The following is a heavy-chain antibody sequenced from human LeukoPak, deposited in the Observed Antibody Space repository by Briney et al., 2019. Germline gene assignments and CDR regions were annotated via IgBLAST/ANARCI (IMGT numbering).Heavy chain of an antibody. D-gene: IGHD3-10*01. Sequence: ASVKISCKVSGYTFTDYYMHWVQQAPGKGLERMGLVDPEDGETIYAEKFQGRVTITADTSTDTAYMELSSLRSEDTAVYYCATDGGSGSYDYWGQGTLVTVSS. J-gene: IGHJ4*02. CDR1: GYTFTDYY. V-gene: IGHV1-69-2*01. CDR2: VDPEDGET. CDR3: ATDGGSGSYDY.